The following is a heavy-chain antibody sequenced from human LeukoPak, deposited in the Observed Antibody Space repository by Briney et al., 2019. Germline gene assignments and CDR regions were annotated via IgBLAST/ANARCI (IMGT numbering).Heavy chain of an antibody. CDR2: ISYDGSNK. CDR1: GFTFSSYT. J-gene: IGHJ3*02. V-gene: IGHV3-30*04. Sequence: GGSLRLSCAASGFTFSSYTMHWVRQAPGKGLEWVAVISYDGSNKYYADSVKGRFTISRDNSKNTLYLQMNSLRAEDTAVYYCARGYYSGSYYHRDAFDIWGQGTMVTVSS. D-gene: IGHD1-26*01. CDR3: ARGYYSGSYYHRDAFDI.